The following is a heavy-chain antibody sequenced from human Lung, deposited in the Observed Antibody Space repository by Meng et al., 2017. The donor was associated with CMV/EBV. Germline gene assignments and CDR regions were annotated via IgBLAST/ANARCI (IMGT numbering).Heavy chain of an antibody. Sequence: SXAASGFIFSSYSMIWVRQAPGKGLEWVSSISSSGSYIYYADSVKGRFTISRDNAKNSLYLQMNSLRAEDTAVYYCARDSSSSYYYYYYFYGMDVWXQGTXVTVSS. CDR2: ISSSGSYI. J-gene: IGHJ6*02. CDR3: ARDSSSSYYYYYYFYGMDV. V-gene: IGHV3-21*01. D-gene: IGHD6-6*01. CDR1: GFIFSSYS.